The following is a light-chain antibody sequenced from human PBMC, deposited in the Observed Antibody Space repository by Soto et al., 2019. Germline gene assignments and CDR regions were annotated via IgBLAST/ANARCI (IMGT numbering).Light chain of an antibody. CDR1: QSVGSN. J-gene: IGKJ1*01. CDR3: QQYNNWPPHRT. V-gene: IGKV3-15*01. CDR2: GAS. Sequence: EIVMTQSPATLSVSPGERATLSCRASQSVGSNLAWYQQQPGQAPRLLIYGASTRATSIPARFSGSRSGTEFTLTISSLQSEDFSIYYCQQYNNWPPHRTFGQGTKVEIK.